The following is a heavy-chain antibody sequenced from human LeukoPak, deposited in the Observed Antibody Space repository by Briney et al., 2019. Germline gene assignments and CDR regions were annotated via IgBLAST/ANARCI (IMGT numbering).Heavy chain of an antibody. CDR3: ARDASGWYGEWGLYYYYGMDV. Sequence: PGGSLRLSCAASGFTFSSYSMNWARQAPGKGLEWVSSISSSSSYIYYADSVKGRFTISRDNAKNSLYLQMNSLRAEDTAVYYCARDASGWYGEWGLYYYYGMDVWGQGTTVTVSS. J-gene: IGHJ6*02. CDR1: GFTFSSYS. D-gene: IGHD6-19*01. CDR2: ISSSSSYI. V-gene: IGHV3-21*01.